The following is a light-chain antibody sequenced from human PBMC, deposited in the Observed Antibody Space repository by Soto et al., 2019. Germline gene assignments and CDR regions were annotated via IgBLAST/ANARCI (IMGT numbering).Light chain of an antibody. J-gene: IGKJ4*01. CDR1: QNIGSW. V-gene: IGKV1D-16*01. Sequence: DIQMTQSPSSLSAFVGDRVTITCRASQNIGSWLAWYQQKPEKAPKSLIYAASSLQSGVPSRFSGSGAGTDVTLTSSSPPPDDSATYSCQQYNTYPLTFGGGTKVESK. CDR3: QQYNTYPLT. CDR2: AAS.